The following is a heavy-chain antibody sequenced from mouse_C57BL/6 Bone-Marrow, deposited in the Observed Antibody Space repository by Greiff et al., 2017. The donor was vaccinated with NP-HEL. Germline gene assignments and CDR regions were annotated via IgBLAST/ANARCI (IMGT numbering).Heavy chain of an antibody. J-gene: IGHJ2*01. V-gene: IGHV1-82*01. CDR3: ARVPYYYGSILDY. D-gene: IGHD1-1*01. CDR2: IYPGDGDT. Sequence: QVQLQQSGPELVKPGASVKISCKASGYAFSSSWMNWVKQRPGKGLEWIGRIYPGDGDTNYNGKFKGKATLTADKSSSTAYMQLSSLTSEDSAVYFCARVPYYYGSILDYWGQGTTLTVSS. CDR1: GYAFSSSW.